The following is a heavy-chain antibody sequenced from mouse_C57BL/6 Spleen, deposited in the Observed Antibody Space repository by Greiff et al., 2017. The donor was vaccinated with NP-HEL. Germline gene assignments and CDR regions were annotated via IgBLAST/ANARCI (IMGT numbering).Heavy chain of an antibody. CDR1: GYTFTSYW. V-gene: IGHV1-69*01. CDR3: ARSHYYGSSYGYFDY. CDR2: IDPSDSYT. D-gene: IGHD1-1*01. J-gene: IGHJ2*01. Sequence: QVQLQQPGAELVMPGASVKLSRKASGYTFTSYWMHWVKQRPGQGLEWIGEIDPSDSYTNYNQKFKGKSTLTVDKSSSTAYMQLSSLTSEDSAVYYCARSHYYGSSYGYFDYWGQGTTLTVSS.